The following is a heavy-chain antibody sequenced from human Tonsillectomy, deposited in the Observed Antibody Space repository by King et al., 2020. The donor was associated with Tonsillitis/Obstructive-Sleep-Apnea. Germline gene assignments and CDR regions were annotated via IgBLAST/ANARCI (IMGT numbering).Heavy chain of an antibody. Sequence: VQLVESGGGVVQPGRSLRLSCAASGFTFSSYGMHWVRQAPGKGLEWVAIISCDGSNKYYADSVKGRFTISRDNSKNTLYLQMNSLRAEDTAVYYCAKDGWSPAPSVFPSPYYFDYWGQGTLVAVSS. J-gene: IGHJ4*02. D-gene: IGHD2-15*01. V-gene: IGHV3-30*18. CDR1: GFTFSSYG. CDR2: ISCDGSNK. CDR3: AKDGWSPAPSVFPSPYYFDY.